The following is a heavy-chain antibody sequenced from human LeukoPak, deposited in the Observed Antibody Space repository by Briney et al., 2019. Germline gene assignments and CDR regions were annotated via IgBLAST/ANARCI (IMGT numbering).Heavy chain of an antibody. CDR1: GFTFSNAW. CDR2: IKSKTDGGTT. D-gene: IGHD3-9*01. V-gene: IGHV3-15*01. J-gene: IGHJ4*02. Sequence: GGSLRLSCAASGFTFSNAWMSWVRQAPGKGLEWVGRIKSKTDGGTTDYAAPVKGRFTISRDHSKNTLYLQMNSLKTEDTAVYYCTTDLTVSDFDYWGQGTLVTVSS. CDR3: TTDLTVSDFDY.